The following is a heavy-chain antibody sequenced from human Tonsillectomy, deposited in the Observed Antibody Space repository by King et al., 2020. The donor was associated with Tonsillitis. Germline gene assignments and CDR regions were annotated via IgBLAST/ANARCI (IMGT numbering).Heavy chain of an antibody. CDR1: GGSIASANYY. Sequence: LQLQESGPGLVKPSETLSLTCTVSGGSIASANYYWGWIRQPPGKGLEWIGSISYSGNTYYNPSLKSRVTISVDTSKNQFSLKLNSVTAADTAVYYCASPRVSTGSTDYWGQGTLVTVSS. V-gene: IGHV4-39*07. J-gene: IGHJ4*02. D-gene: IGHD3-10*01. CDR3: ASPRVSTGSTDY. CDR2: ISYSGNT.